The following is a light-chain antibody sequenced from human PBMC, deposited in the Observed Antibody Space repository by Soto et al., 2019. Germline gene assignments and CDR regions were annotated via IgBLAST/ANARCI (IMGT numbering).Light chain of an antibody. CDR2: EVR. V-gene: IGLV2-14*01. CDR3: SSYTSTSTQV. J-gene: IGLJ1*01. Sequence: QSALTQPASVSGSPGQSITISCTGTSSDIGRYNYVSWHQQHPGKVPKLIISEVRNRPSGVSDRFSGSKSGNSASLTISGLQAGDEADYYCSSYTSTSTQVFGSGTKVTVL. CDR1: SSDIGRYNY.